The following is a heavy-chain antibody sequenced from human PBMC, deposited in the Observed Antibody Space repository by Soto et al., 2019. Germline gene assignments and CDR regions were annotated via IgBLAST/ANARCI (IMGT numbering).Heavy chain of an antibody. Sequence: PSETLSVTCTVAGGSVSSGSYYWSWIRQPPGKGLEWIGYIYYSGSTNYNPSLKSRVTISVDTSKNQFSLKLSSVTAADTAVYYCARGGRIAARPFDYWGQGTLVTVSS. V-gene: IGHV4-61*01. CDR2: IYYSGST. J-gene: IGHJ4*02. CDR3: ARGGRIAARPFDY. D-gene: IGHD6-6*01. CDR1: GGSVSSGSYY.